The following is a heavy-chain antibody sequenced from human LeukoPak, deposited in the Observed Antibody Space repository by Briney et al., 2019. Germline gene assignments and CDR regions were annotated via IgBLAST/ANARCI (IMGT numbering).Heavy chain of an antibody. V-gene: IGHV3-74*01. Sequence: GGSLRLSCAASGFTFSSYWMHWVRQVPNQGLMWVSRINSDETISEYVDSVNGRFTISRDKAKNTLYLQMNSLRAEDTAVYFCLYGRYFQHWGQGTLVTVSS. CDR2: INSDETIS. CDR1: GFTFSSYW. CDR3: LYGRYFQH. D-gene: IGHD3-10*01. J-gene: IGHJ1*01.